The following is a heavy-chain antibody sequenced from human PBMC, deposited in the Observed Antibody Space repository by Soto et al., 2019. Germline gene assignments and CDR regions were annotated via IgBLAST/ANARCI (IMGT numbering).Heavy chain of an antibody. CDR1: GYTFTSYG. J-gene: IGHJ5*02. Sequence: ASVKVSCKASGYTFTSYGINWVRQATGQGLEWMGWMNPNSGNTGYAQKFQGRVTMTRNTSISTAYMELSSLRSEDTAVYYCARGPGRGYCSSTSCYWIGNWFDPWGQGTLVTVSS. V-gene: IGHV1-8*01. CDR3: ARGPGRGYCSSTSCYWIGNWFDP. CDR2: MNPNSGNT. D-gene: IGHD2-2*01.